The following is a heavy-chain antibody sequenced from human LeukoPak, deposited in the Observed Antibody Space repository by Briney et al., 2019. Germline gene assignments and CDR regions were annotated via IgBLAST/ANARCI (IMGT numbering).Heavy chain of an antibody. J-gene: IGHJ4*02. CDR3: ARDGGTAGYSSGSDY. D-gene: IGHD6-19*01. V-gene: IGHV1-18*01. CDR1: GYTFTSYG. Sequence: ASVKVSCKASGYTFTSYGMSWVRQAPGQGLEWMGWISTYNGNTNYAQKLKGRVIVSSDTSTSTAYLQLRSLTSDDTAVYYCARDGGTAGYSSGSDYWGQGTLVTVSS. CDR2: ISTYNGNT.